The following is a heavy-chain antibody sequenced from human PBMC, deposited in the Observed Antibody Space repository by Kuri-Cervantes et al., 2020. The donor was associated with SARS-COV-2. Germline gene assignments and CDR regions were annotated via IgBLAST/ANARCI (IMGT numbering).Heavy chain of an antibody. CDR3: ARGGYSGYEGWLDP. CDR2: INHSGST. CDR1: GGSFSGYY. V-gene: IGHV4-34*01. D-gene: IGHD5-12*01. J-gene: IGHJ5*02. Sequence: GSLRLSFAVYGGSFSGYYWSWIRQPPGKGLEWIGEINHSGSTNYNPSLKSRVTISVDTSKNQFSLKLSSVTAADTAVYYCARGGYSGYEGWLDPWGQGTLVTVSS.